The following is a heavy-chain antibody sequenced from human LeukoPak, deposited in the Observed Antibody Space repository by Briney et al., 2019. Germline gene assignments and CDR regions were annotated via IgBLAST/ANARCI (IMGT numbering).Heavy chain of an antibody. CDR1: GFTFSSYA. V-gene: IGHV3-23*01. CDR3: AKAYSGWYFHYYYGMDV. D-gene: IGHD6-19*01. J-gene: IGHJ6*02. CDR2: ISGSGGST. Sequence: GGSLRLSCAASGFTFSSYAMSWVRQAPGKGLEWVSAISGSGGSTYYADSVKGRFTISRDNSKNTLYLQMNSLRAEDTAVYYCAKAYSGWYFHYYYGMDVWGQGTTVTVSS.